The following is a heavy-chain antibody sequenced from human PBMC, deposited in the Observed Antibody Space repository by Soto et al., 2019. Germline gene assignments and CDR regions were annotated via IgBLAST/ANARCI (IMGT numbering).Heavy chain of an antibody. CDR3: AKSGGEFGGVDY. D-gene: IGHD3-10*01. V-gene: IGHV3-30*18. CDR1: GFTFSSYG. Sequence: VGSLRLSCAASGFTFSSYGMHWVRQAPGKGLEWVAVISYDGSNKYYADSVKGRFTISRDNSKNTLYLQMNSLRAEDTAVYDCAKSGGEFGGVDYWGQGTLVTVSS. J-gene: IGHJ4*02. CDR2: ISYDGSNK.